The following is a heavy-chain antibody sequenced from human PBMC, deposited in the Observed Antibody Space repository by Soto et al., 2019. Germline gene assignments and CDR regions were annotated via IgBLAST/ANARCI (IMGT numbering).Heavy chain of an antibody. D-gene: IGHD3-10*01. CDR1: GFTFSSYS. J-gene: IGHJ6*02. V-gene: IGHV3-21*04. CDR2: ISSSSSYI. Sequence: PGGSLRLSCAASGFTFSSYSMNWVRQAPGKGLEWVSSISSSSSYIYYADSVKGRFTISRDNAKNSLYLQMNSLKASDTAMYYCAGGGVRGVITRTRDYYGMDVWGQGTTVTVSS. CDR3: AGGGVRGVITRTRDYYGMDV.